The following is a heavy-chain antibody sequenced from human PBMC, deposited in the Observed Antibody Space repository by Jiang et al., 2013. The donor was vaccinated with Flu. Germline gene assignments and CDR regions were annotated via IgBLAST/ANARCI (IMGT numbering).Heavy chain of an antibody. CDR2: IYPGDSDT. Sequence: GAEVKKPGESLKISCKGSGYSFTSYWIGWVRQMPGKGLEWMGIIYPGDSDTRYSPSFQGQVTISADKSISTAYLQWSSLKASDTAMYYCARHRLPVTAKRPYYYYGMDVWGKGTTVTVSS. J-gene: IGHJ6*04. D-gene: IGHD2-21*02. CDR3: ARHRLPVTAKRPYYYYGMDV. CDR1: GYSFTSYW. V-gene: IGHV5-51*01.